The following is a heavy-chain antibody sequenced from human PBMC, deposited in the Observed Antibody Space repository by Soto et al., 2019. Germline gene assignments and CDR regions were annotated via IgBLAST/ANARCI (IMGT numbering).Heavy chain of an antibody. J-gene: IGHJ3*02. CDR3: AKDVEGDTRDGDHRLWFEGLEGYAFNI. V-gene: IGHV3-23*01. Sequence: EVQLLESGGGLVQPGGSLRLSCAASGFTFSSYAMSWVRQAPGKGLEWVSAISGSGGSTYYADSVKGRFTISRDNSKNTPYLQMNSQRAEETAVYYCAKDVEGDTRDGDHRLWFEGLEGYAFNIWGQGTMVTVSS. CDR2: ISGSGGST. D-gene: IGHD3-10*01. CDR1: GFTFSSYA.